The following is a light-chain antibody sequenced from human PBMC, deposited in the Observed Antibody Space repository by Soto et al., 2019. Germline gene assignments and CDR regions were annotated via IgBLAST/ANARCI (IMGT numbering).Light chain of an antibody. CDR2: NGS. Sequence: EIVLTQSPGTLSLSPGERDTLSCRASQSVTSSYLAWYQQKPGQAPRLLIYNGSSRASGIPDRFSGSGSGTDFSLTISRLEPEDFAVYYCQQYGSSVPVIFGQGTRLEIK. CDR3: QQYGSSVPVI. V-gene: IGKV3-20*01. CDR1: QSVTSSY. J-gene: IGKJ5*01.